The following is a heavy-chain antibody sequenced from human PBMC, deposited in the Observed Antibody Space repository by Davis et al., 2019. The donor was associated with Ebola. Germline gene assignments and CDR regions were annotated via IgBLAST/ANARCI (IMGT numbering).Heavy chain of an antibody. CDR2: IYHSGST. CDR3: ARRYIDPAKEDWFDP. CDR1: GGSISSSNW. Sequence: SETLSLTCAVSGGSISSSNWWSWVRQPPGKELEWIGEIYHSGSTNYNPSLKSRVTISLDTSKNQFSLWLTSLTAADTAVYYCARRYIDPAKEDWFDPWGQGLRVTVSS. V-gene: IGHV4-4*02. D-gene: IGHD3-9*01. J-gene: IGHJ5*02.